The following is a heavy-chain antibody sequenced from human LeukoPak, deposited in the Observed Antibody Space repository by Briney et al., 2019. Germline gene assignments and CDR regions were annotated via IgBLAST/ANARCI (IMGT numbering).Heavy chain of an antibody. Sequence: ASVKVSCKASGYTFTGYYMHWVRQAPGQGLEWMGWINSNSGGTSYAQKFQGRVTMTRDTSISTAYMELSSLRSDDTAVYYCARVLVPAGGGVVDYWGQGTLVTVSS. V-gene: IGHV1-2*02. CDR1: GYTFTGYY. D-gene: IGHD3-16*01. J-gene: IGHJ4*02. CDR2: INSNSGGT. CDR3: ARVLVPAGGGVVDY.